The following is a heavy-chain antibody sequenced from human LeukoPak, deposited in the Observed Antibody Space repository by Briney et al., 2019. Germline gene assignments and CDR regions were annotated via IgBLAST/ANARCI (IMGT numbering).Heavy chain of an antibody. D-gene: IGHD3-22*01. Sequence: GRSLRLSCAASGFTFSSYAMHWVRQAPGKGLEWVAVISYDGSNKYYADSVKGRFTISRDNSKNTLYLQMNSLRAEDTAVYYCAKGGITMIVVVIDPFDYWGQGTLVTVSS. J-gene: IGHJ4*02. CDR3: AKGGITMIVVVIDPFDY. V-gene: IGHV3-30-3*01. CDR1: GFTFSSYA. CDR2: ISYDGSNK.